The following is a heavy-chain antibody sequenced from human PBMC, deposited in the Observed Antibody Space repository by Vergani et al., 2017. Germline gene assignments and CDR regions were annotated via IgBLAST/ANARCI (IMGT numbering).Heavy chain of an antibody. V-gene: IGHV1-69*04. Sequence: QVQLVQSGAEVKKPGSSVTVSCKASGGTFSSYAISWVRQAPGQGLEWMGRIIPMFGIANYAQKFQGRLTINADKSTGNAYMELTSLRSEDTAVFYCAREGWFGDILGFFDIGGQGTMVTVSS. CDR1: GGTFSSYA. J-gene: IGHJ3*02. CDR2: IIPMFGIA. CDR3: AREGWFGDILGFFDI. D-gene: IGHD3-10*01.